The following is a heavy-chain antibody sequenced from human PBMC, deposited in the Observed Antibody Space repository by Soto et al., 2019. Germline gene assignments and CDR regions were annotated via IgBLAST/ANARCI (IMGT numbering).Heavy chain of an antibody. V-gene: IGHV3-23*01. CDR3: AKLTLVLALGFAY. CDR2: ISGSGDNT. CDR1: GFTFSNYV. J-gene: IGHJ4*02. Sequence: EVHLLDSGGGLVQPGGSLRLSCAASGFTFSNYVMSWVRQAPGKGLEWVSSISGSGDNTYYADSVKGRFTISRDNSKNTLFLQMTSLGAEDTAVYYCAKLTLVLALGFAYWGQGTLVTVSS. D-gene: IGHD3-10*01.